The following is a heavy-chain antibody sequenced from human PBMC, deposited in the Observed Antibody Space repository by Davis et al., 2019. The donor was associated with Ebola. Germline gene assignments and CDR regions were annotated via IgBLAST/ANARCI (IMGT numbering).Heavy chain of an antibody. V-gene: IGHV3-30-3*01. CDR3: ARNGDYISA. J-gene: IGHJ5*02. CDR1: GFTFSSYA. D-gene: IGHD4-17*01. CDR2: ISYDGSNK. Sequence: GESLKISCAASGFTFSSYAMHWVRQAPGKGLEWVAVISYDGSNKYYADSVKGRFTISRDNAKNSLYLQMNNLRPEDTAVYYCARNGDYISAWGQGTLVTVSS.